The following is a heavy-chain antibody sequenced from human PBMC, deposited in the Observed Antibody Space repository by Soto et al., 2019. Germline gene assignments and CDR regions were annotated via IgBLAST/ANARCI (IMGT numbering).Heavy chain of an antibody. CDR2: INPSGGIT. D-gene: IGHD6-6*01. CDR3: ARGGPRQLVIYGMDV. CDR1: GYTFSSYY. J-gene: IGHJ6*02. Sequence: QVQLVQSGNEVKKPGASVKVSCKASGYTFSSYYIHWVRQAPGQGLEWMGIINPSGGITNYAQKFQGRVTMTRDTSTRTVYMELSSLRSEDSAVYYCARGGPRQLVIYGMDVWGQGTTVTVSS. V-gene: IGHV1-46*01.